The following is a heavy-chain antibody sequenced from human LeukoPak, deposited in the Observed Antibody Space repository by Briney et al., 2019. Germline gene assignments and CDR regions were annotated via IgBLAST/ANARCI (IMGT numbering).Heavy chain of an antibody. Sequence: PGGSLRLSCAASGFTFSSYAMHWVRQAPGKGLEWVAVISYDGSNKYYADSVKGRFTISRDNSKNTLYLQMNSLRAKDTAVYYCARVGYSDAFDIWGQGTMVTVSS. J-gene: IGHJ3*02. D-gene: IGHD5-18*01. V-gene: IGHV3-30-3*01. CDR3: ARVGYSDAFDI. CDR2: ISYDGSNK. CDR1: GFTFSSYA.